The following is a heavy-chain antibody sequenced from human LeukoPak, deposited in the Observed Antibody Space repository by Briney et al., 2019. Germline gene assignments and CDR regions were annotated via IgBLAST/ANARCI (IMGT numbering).Heavy chain of an antibody. CDR3: AKDIGYSYGNGLDY. V-gene: IGHV3-9*03. D-gene: IGHD5-18*01. CDR2: ISWNSGGI. CDR1: GFTFDDYA. Sequence: GGSLRLSCAASGFTFDDYAMHWVRQAPGKGLEWVSGISWNSGGIGYADSVKGRFTISRDNAKNSLYLQMNSLRAEDMALYFCAKDIGYSYGNGLDYWGQGTLVTVSS. J-gene: IGHJ4*02.